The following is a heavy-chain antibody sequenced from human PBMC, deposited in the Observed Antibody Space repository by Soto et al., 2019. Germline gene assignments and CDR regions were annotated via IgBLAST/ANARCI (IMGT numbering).Heavy chain of an antibody. CDR2: ISGSGGST. D-gene: IGHD6-6*01. CDR3: AKTPTRAAARPGYFDY. Sequence: GGSLRLSCAASGFTFSSYAMSWVRQAPGKGLEWVSAISGSGGSTYYADSVKGRFTISRDNSKNTLYLQMNSLRAEDTAVCYCAKTPTRAAARPGYFDYWGQGTLVTVSS. V-gene: IGHV3-23*01. CDR1: GFTFSSYA. J-gene: IGHJ4*02.